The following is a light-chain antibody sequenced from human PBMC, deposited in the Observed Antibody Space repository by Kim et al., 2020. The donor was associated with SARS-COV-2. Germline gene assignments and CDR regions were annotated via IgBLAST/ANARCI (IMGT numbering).Light chain of an antibody. CDR3: NSRDSSGNHLV. J-gene: IGLJ2*01. Sequence: ALGQKVRINCQGYSLRSYYASWYQQKPGQAPVLVIYGKNNRPSGIPDRFSGSSSGNTASLTITGAQAEDEADYYCNSRDSSGNHLVFGGGTQLTVL. CDR1: SLRSYY. V-gene: IGLV3-19*01. CDR2: GKN.